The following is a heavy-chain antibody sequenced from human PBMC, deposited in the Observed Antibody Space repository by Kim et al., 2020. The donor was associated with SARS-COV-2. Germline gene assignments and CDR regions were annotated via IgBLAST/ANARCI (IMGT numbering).Heavy chain of an antibody. J-gene: IGHJ4*02. V-gene: IGHV4-31*02. CDR3: ARGYSSSWYGY. CDR2: T. Sequence: TYYNPSLERRVTISVDPSKNQFSLKLSSVTAADTAVYYCARGYSSSWYGYWGQGTLVTVSS. D-gene: IGHD6-13*01.